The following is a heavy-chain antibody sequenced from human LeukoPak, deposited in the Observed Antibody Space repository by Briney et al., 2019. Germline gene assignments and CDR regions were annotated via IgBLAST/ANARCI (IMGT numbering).Heavy chain of an antibody. V-gene: IGHV4-59*01. CDR1: GGSISSYY. CDR2: IHHSGSS. D-gene: IGHD4-17*01. J-gene: IGHJ4*02. CDR3: TRENGDYAYDH. Sequence: PSETLSLTCTVSGGSISSYYWSWIRQPPGKGLEWVGSIHHSGSSNYNSSLKSRVTLSLDTSKNQFSLRLSSVTVADTAVYYCTRENGDYAYDHWGQGTLVTVSS.